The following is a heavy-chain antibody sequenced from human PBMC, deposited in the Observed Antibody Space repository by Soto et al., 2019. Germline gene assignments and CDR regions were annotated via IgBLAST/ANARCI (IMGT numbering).Heavy chain of an antibody. CDR2: MYHSEST. CDR1: GASISSGGYS. V-gene: IGHV4-30-2*01. CDR3: AKYGGKNAFDM. D-gene: IGHD4-17*01. Sequence: QLQLQESGSGLVKPSQTLSLTCAVSGASISSGGYSWSWIRQPPGKGLEWIGYMYHSESTYYNSSLKSRVTISVDRSKSQFSLNLNSVTAADTAVYYCAKYGGKNAFDMWGQGTMVTVSS. J-gene: IGHJ3*02.